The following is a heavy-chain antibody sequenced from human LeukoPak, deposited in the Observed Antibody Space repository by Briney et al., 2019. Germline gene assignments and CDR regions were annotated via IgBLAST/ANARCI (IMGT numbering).Heavy chain of an antibody. Sequence: PGKSLRLSCAAPGFTFRSYGMHWVRQAPGKGLEWVAVIWYDGSNKYYADSVKSRFTISRDNSENTLYLQMNSLRAEDTALYYCASDGIAVDRGIGYFDYWGQGTLVTVSS. CDR2: IWYDGSNK. D-gene: IGHD6-13*01. CDR1: GFTFRSYG. J-gene: IGHJ4*02. V-gene: IGHV3-33*01. CDR3: ASDGIAVDRGIGYFDY.